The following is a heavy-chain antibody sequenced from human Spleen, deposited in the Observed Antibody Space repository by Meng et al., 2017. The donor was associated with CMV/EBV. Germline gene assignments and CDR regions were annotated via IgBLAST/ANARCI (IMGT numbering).Heavy chain of an antibody. CDR2: MNPNSGNT. CDR1: GYTFTGYY. J-gene: IGHJ6*02. Sequence: ASVKVSCKASGYTFTGYYMHWVRQAPGQGLEWMGWMNPNSGNTGYAQKFQGRVTMTRNTSISIAYMELSSLRSEDTAVYYCAREYYDFWSGYYTGYYYGMDVWGQGTTVTVSS. CDR3: AREYYDFWSGYYTGYYYGMDV. D-gene: IGHD3-3*01. V-gene: IGHV1-8*02.